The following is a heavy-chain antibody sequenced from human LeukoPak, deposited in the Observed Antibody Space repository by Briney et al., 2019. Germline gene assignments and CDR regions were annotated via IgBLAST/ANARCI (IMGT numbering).Heavy chain of an antibody. CDR1: GGSFNDYY. J-gene: IGHJ3*01. Sequence: SETLSLTCAVYGGSFNDYYWSWIRQSPGTGLEWIGEIHHSGSTNYNSSLESRVTMSKDTSNNQFSLKLTSVTAADTAVYYCASNKYPVQAFDVWGQGTMVTVSS. V-gene: IGHV4-34*01. D-gene: IGHD2/OR15-2a*01. CDR2: IHHSGST. CDR3: ASNKYPVQAFDV.